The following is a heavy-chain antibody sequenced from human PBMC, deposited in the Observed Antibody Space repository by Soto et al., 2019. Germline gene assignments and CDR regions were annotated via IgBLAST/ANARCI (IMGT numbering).Heavy chain of an antibody. CDR2: ISSSSSYI. V-gene: IGHV3-21*01. J-gene: IGHJ1*01. Sequence: GGSLRLSCAASGFTFSSYSMNWVRQAPGKGLEWVSSISSSSSYIYYADSVKGRFTISRDNAKNSLYLQMNSLRAEDTAVYYCARDPPGGGYGDSIAHFQHWGQGTLVTVSS. CDR1: GFTFSSYS. CDR3: ARDPPGGGYGDSIAHFQH. D-gene: IGHD4-17*01.